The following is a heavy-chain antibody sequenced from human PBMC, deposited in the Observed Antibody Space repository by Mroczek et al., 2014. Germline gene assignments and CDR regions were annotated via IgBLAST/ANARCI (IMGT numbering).Heavy chain of an antibody. D-gene: IGHD4-23*01. CDR3: ARDLIGGXIHKPDY. CDR1: GFTFSSYA. CDR2: ISYDGSNK. V-gene: IGHV3-30-3*01. J-gene: IGHJ4*02. Sequence: ESGGGVVQPGRSLRLSCAASGFTFSSYAMHWVRQAPGKGLEWVAVISYDGSNKYYADSVKGRFTISRDNSKNTLYLQMNSLRAEDTAVYYCARDLIGGXIHKPDYWGQGTLVTVSS.